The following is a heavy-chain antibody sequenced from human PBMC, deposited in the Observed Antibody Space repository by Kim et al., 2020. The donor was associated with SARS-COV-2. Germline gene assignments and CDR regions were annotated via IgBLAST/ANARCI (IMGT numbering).Heavy chain of an antibody. CDR1: GYTFTSYY. V-gene: IGHV1-46*01. J-gene: IGHJ3*02. D-gene: IGHD1-26*01. Sequence: ASVKVSCKASGYTFTSYYMHWVRQAPGQGLEWMGIINPSGGSTSYAQKFQGRVTMTRDTSTSTVYMELSSLRSEDTAVYYCARRGRPPTTSPDAFDIWGQGTMVTVSS. CDR2: INPSGGST. CDR3: ARRGRPPTTSPDAFDI.